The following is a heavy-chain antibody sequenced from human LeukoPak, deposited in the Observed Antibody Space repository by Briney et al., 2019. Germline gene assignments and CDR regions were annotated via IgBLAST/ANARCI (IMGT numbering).Heavy chain of an antibody. V-gene: IGHV3-21*01. CDR2: ISAYSDYK. CDR3: VRGGGIFDD. D-gene: IGHD3-16*01. Sequence: GGSLRLSCAASGFTFSSYSMNWVRQAPGKGLERLSLISAYSDYKFTADSVRGRLTISRDNTKNSLYLQMNSLRVDDTAVYFCVRGGGIFDDWGQGTLVTVSS. CDR1: GFTFSSYS. J-gene: IGHJ4*02.